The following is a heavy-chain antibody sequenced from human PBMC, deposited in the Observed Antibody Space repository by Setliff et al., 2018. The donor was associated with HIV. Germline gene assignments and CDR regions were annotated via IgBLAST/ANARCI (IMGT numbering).Heavy chain of an antibody. D-gene: IGHD1-7*01. Sequence: SVKVSCKASGFTFTNSAVQWVRQARGQRLEWIGWIVVGSGNTNYAQKFQERVTITRDMSTSRAYMELSGLRTEDTAVYYCAADPQTGTTSYDAFGIWGQGTVITVSS. J-gene: IGHJ3*02. CDR1: GFTFTNSA. CDR3: AADPQTGTTSYDAFGI. V-gene: IGHV1-58*01. CDR2: IVVGSGNT.